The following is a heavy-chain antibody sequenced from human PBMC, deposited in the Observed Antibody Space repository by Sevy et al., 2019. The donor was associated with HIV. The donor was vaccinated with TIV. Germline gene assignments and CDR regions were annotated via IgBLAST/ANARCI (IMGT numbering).Heavy chain of an antibody. CDR2: ISSSSRYI. J-gene: IGHJ6*02. D-gene: IGHD2-2*02. CDR1: GFTFSSYS. V-gene: IGHV3-21*01. Sequence: GGSLRLSCAASGFTFSSYSMNWVLQAPGKGLEWVSSISSSSRYIYYADSVKGRFTISRDNAKNSRYLQMNSLRAEDTAVYYCAREFCSSTSCYIISYYYYGMDVWGQGTTVTVSS. CDR3: AREFCSSTSCYIISYYYYGMDV.